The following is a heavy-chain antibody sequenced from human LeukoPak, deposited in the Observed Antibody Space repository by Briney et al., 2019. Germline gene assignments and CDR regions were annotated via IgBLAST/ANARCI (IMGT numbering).Heavy chain of an antibody. CDR3: ARAITGTTWFDP. CDR1: GYTFTSYD. V-gene: IGHV1-8*01. J-gene: IGHJ5*02. D-gene: IGHD1-7*01. CDR2: MNPNSGNT. Sequence: ASVKVSCKASGYTFTSYDINWVRQATGQGLEXXXWMNPNSGNTGXXQKXXXXVTMTRNTSISTAYMELSSLRSEDTAVYYCARAITGTTWFDPWGQGTLVTVSS.